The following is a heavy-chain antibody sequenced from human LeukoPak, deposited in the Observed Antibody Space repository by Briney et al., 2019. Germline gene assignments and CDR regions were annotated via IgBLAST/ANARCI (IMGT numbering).Heavy chain of an antibody. V-gene: IGHV4-59*01. CDR1: GGSISSYY. CDR2: IYYSGST. CDR3: ARDRATRSFAFDI. Sequence: SETLSLTCTVSGGSISSYYWSWIRQPPGKGLEWIGYIYYSGSTNYNPSLKSRVAISVDTSKNQFSLKLSSVTAADTAVYYCARDRATRSFAFDIWGQGTMVTVSS. D-gene: IGHD4-11*01. J-gene: IGHJ3*02.